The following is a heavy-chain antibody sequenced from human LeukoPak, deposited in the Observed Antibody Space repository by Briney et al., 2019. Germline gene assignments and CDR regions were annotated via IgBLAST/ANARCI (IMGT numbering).Heavy chain of an antibody. CDR3: ARVRAVAGTRTKYRYYFDY. V-gene: IGHV1-8*01. J-gene: IGHJ4*02. D-gene: IGHD6-19*01. CDR2: MNPNSGNT. Sequence: ASVKVSCKASGYTFTSYDINWVRQATGQGLEWMGWMNPNSGNTGYAQKFQGRVTMTRNTSISTAYMELSSLRSEDTAVYYCARVRAVAGTRTKYRYYFDYWGQGTLVTVSS. CDR1: GYTFTSYD.